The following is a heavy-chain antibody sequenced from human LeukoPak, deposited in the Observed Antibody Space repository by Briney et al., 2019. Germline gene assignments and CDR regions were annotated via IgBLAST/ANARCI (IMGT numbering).Heavy chain of an antibody. V-gene: IGHV4-39*07. D-gene: IGHD5-24*01. CDR3: ATSRASRDGYYSRGDAFDI. Sequence: SETLSLTCTVSGGSISSSSYYWGWIRQPPGKGLEWIGSIYYSGSTYYNPSLKSRVTISVDTSKNQFSLKLSSVTAADTAVYYCATSRASRDGYYSRGDAFDIWGQGTMVTVSS. CDR1: GGSISSSSYY. J-gene: IGHJ3*02. CDR2: IYYSGST.